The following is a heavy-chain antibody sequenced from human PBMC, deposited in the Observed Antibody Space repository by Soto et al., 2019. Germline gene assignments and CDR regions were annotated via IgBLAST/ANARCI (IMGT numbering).Heavy chain of an antibody. J-gene: IGHJ4*02. CDR3: ARRQNFFDY. CDR1: GGSISSGGYS. CDR2: TYHSGNP. Sequence: SETLSLTCTVSGGSISSGGYSWSWIRQPPGKALEWIGHTYHSGNPYYNPSLKSRSTISVDTSKNQLSLKLSSVTAADTAVYYCARRQNFFDYWGQGTLVTVSS. V-gene: IGHV4-30-2*05.